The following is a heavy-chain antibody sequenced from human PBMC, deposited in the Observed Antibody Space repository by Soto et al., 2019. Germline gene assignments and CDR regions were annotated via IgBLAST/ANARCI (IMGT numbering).Heavy chain of an antibody. D-gene: IGHD6-13*01. V-gene: IGHV3-48*01. Sequence: GGSLRLSCAASGFTFSSYSMNWVRQAPGKGLEWVSYISSSSSTIYYADSVKGRFTISRDNAKNSLYLQMNSLRAEDTAVYYCARDPGALVPFYYYYYMDVWGKGTTVTVSS. CDR2: ISSSSSTI. CDR1: GFTFSSYS. CDR3: ARDPGALVPFYYYYYMDV. J-gene: IGHJ6*03.